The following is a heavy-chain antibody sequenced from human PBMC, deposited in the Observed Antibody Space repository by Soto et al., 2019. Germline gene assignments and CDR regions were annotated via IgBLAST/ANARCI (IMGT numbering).Heavy chain of an antibody. CDR3: AKDRWNYEVDFDY. Sequence: PGGSLRLSCAASGFTFSTYEMNWVRQAPGKGLEWVSYITSSGSSIYYADSVKGRFTISRDNAKNSLYLQMNSLRAEDTAVYYCAKDRWNYEVDFDYWGQGTLVTVSS. V-gene: IGHV3-48*03. CDR1: GFTFSTYE. D-gene: IGHD1-7*01. J-gene: IGHJ4*02. CDR2: ITSSGSSI.